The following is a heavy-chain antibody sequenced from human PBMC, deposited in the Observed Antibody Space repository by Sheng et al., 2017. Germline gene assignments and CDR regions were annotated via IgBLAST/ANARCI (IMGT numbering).Heavy chain of an antibody. V-gene: IGHV4-59*01. D-gene: IGHD5-18*01. CDR3: ARRRGYSYAD. J-gene: IGHJ4*02. CDR1: GGSISSYY. Sequence: QVQLQESGPGLVKPSETLSLTCTVSGGSISSYYWSWIRQPPGKGLEWIGYIYYSGSTNYNPSLKSRVTISVDTSKNQFSLKLSSVTAADTAVYYCARRRGYSYADWGQGTLGHRLL. CDR2: IYYSGST.